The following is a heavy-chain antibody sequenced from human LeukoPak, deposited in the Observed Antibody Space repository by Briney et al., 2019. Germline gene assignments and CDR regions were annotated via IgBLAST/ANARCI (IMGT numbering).Heavy chain of an antibody. CDR2: IWYDGTNK. CDR3: ARQFCSSSNCGLDY. D-gene: IGHD2/OR15-2a*01. CDR1: GFTFSSYG. J-gene: IGHJ4*02. Sequence: PGGSLRLSCAASGFTFSSYGMHWVRQAPGKGLEWVAIIWYDGTNKYYADSVKGRFTISRDNSENTLYLQMNSLRAEDAAVYYCARQFCSSSNCGLDYWGQGTLVTVSS. V-gene: IGHV3-33*01.